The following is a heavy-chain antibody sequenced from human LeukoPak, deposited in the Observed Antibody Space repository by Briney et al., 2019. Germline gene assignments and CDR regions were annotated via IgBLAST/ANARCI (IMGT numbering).Heavy chain of an antibody. J-gene: IGHJ5*02. Sequence: PGGSLRLSCAASGFTFSTYAMHWVRQAPGKGLEYVSSISTNGGSTNHAISVKGRFTISRDNSKNTLYLQMNSLRAEDTAVYYCAKDVGQQLVGFDPWGQGTLVTVSS. CDR2: ISTNGGST. CDR3: AKDVGQQLVGFDP. CDR1: GFTFSTYA. V-gene: IGHV3-64*01. D-gene: IGHD6-13*01.